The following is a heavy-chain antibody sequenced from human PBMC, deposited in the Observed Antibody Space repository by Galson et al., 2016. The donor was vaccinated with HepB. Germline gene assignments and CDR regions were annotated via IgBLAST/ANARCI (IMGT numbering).Heavy chain of an antibody. V-gene: IGHV3-21*01. J-gene: IGHJ4*02. CDR3: ASRHSGWYYFDY. D-gene: IGHD6-19*01. Sequence: SLRLSCAVSGITFRSYTMNWVRQAPGKGPEWVSSISGGSSYIYYADSVKGRFTISRDNAQNSLYLQMNSLRAEDTAVYYCASRHSGWYYFDYWGQGTLVTVSS. CDR1: GITFRSYT. CDR2: ISGGSSYI.